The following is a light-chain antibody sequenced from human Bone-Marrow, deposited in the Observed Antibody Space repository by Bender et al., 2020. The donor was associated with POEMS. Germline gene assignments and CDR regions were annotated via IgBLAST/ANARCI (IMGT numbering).Light chain of an antibody. CDR3: AVWDDSLNGWV. V-gene: IGLV1-44*01. Sequence: QSVLTQPPSASGTPGQRVTISCSGGSSNIGAHAVNWYQHLPGTAPKLLIYSSHRRPSEVPDRFSGSRSGTSASLAISGLQSEEGADYYCAVWDDSLNGWVFGGGTKLTV. CDR1: SSNIGAHA. J-gene: IGLJ3*02. CDR2: SSH.